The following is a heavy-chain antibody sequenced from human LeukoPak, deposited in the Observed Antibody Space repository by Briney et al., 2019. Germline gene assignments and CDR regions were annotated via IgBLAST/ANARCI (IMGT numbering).Heavy chain of an antibody. CDR3: ARDFDSSGWSWGHWFDP. CDR1: GFTFSSYA. D-gene: IGHD6-19*01. CDR2: ISYDGSNK. V-gene: IGHV3-30-3*01. J-gene: IGHJ5*02. Sequence: GGSLRLSCAASGFTFSSYAMHWVRQAPGKGLEWVAVISYDGSNKYYADSVKGRFTISRDNSKNTLYLQMNSLRAEDTAVYYCARDFDSSGWSWGHWFDPWGQGTLVTVSS.